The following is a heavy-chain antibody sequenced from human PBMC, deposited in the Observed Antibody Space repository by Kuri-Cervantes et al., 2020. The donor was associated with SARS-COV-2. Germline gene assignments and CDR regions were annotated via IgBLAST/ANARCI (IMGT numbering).Heavy chain of an antibody. V-gene: IGHV1-2*02. D-gene: IGHD1-26*01. CDR2: INPNSGGT. Sequence: ASVKVSCKASGYTFTGYYMHWVRQAPGQGLEWMGWINPNSGGTNYAQKFQGRVTMTRDTSISTAYMELSRLRSEDTAVYYCARDHSGSNEGYYFDYWGQGTLVTVSS. J-gene: IGHJ4*02. CDR3: ARDHSGSNEGYYFDY. CDR1: GYTFTGYY.